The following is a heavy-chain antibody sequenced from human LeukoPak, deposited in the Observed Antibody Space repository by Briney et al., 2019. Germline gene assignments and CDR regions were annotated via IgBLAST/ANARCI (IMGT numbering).Heavy chain of an antibody. Sequence: SETLSLTCTVSGGSISSYYWSWIRQPPGKGLEWIGYIYYSGSTNYNPSLKSRVTISVDTSKNQFSLKLSSVTAADTAVYYCARGSIAYYYMDVWGKGTTVTISS. CDR3: ARGSIAYYYMDV. J-gene: IGHJ6*03. V-gene: IGHV4-59*01. CDR2: IYYSGST. D-gene: IGHD3-22*01. CDR1: GGSISSYY.